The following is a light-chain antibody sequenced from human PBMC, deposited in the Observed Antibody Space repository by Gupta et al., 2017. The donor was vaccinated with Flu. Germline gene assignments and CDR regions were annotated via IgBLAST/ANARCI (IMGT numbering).Light chain of an antibody. CDR1: QSVISNY. J-gene: IGKJ1*01. V-gene: IGKV3-20*01. CDR2: AAS. CDR3: QQDGSSWT. Sequence: PGTLSLSPGERTTLSCRASQSVISNYLAWYQHRPGQAPRFLIYAASSRATGIPDRFSGSGSGTDFTLTISRLEPEDFAVYYCQQDGSSWTFGQGTKVEIK.